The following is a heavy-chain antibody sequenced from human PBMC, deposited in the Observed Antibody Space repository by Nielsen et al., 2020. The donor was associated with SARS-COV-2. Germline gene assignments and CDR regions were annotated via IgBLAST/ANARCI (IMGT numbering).Heavy chain of an antibody. CDR2: FDPQDGET. Sequence: ASVKVSCKVPGDTPTQLSMHWVRQAPGKGLEWMGEFDPQDGETTYAQKFQGRITMTEDPSIDTAYLDLSSLSSDDTAVYYCATDSPFGVVIYALAHWGQGTLVTVSS. J-gene: IGHJ4*02. CDR3: ATDSPFGVVIYALAH. V-gene: IGHV1-24*01. D-gene: IGHD3-3*01. CDR1: GDTPTQLS.